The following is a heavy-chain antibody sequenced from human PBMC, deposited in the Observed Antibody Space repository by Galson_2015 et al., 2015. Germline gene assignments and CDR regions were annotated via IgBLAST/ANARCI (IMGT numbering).Heavy chain of an antibody. CDR3: ARDRIVVVPAATSLDV. J-gene: IGHJ6*04. D-gene: IGHD2-2*01. Sequence: SLRLSCAASGFTFSSYRMNWVRQAPGKGLEWVSSISSSSSYIYYADSVKGRFTISRDNAKNSLYLQMNSLRAEDTAVYYCARDRIVVVPAATSLDVWGKGTTVTVSS. CDR1: GFTFSSYR. V-gene: IGHV3-21*01. CDR2: ISSSSSYI.